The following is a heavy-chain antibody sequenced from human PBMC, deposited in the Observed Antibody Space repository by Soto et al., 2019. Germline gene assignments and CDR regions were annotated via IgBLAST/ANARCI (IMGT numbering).Heavy chain of an antibody. V-gene: IGHV1-3*01. D-gene: IGHD2-8*01. CDR3: ARDTGYCTNGVCYWGYNWFDP. Sequence: ASVKVSCKASGYTFTSYAMHWVRQAPGQRLEWMGWINAGNGNTKYSQKFQGRVTITRDTSASTAYMELSSLRSEDTAVYYCARDTGYCTNGVCYWGYNWFDPWGQGNLVPVSS. CDR1: GYTFTSYA. CDR2: INAGNGNT. J-gene: IGHJ5*02.